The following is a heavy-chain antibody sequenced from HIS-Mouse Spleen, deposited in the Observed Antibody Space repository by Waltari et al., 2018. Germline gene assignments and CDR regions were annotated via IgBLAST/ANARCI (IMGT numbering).Heavy chain of an antibody. CDR3: AREIPYSSSWYDWYFDL. Sequence: QLQLQESGPGLVKPSETLSLTCTVSGGSISSSSYYWGWIRQPPGKGLEWIGSSYYSGSTYYNPALKGRVTIAEDTSKNPFSLKLSSVTAADTAVYYCAREIPYSSSWYDWYFDLWGRGTLVTVSS. V-gene: IGHV4-39*07. CDR2: SYYSGST. J-gene: IGHJ2*01. CDR1: GGSISSSSYY. D-gene: IGHD6-13*01.